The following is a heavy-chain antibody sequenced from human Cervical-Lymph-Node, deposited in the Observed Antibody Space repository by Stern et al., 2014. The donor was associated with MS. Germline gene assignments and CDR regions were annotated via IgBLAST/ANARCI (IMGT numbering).Heavy chain of an antibody. D-gene: IGHD4-23*01. CDR1: GFTFSDFI. J-gene: IGHJ4*02. CDR2: VRTKVDNYAT. CDR3: IKDLGWELLF. V-gene: IGHV3-73*01. Sequence: EDQLVESGGGLVQPGGSLTLSCAASGFTFSDFIIHWVRQASGKGLEWVGRVRTKVDNYATTYAAPVKGRFTISRDDSKNTAYLQMNSLKTEDTAIYYCIKDLGWELLFGGQGTLVTVSS.